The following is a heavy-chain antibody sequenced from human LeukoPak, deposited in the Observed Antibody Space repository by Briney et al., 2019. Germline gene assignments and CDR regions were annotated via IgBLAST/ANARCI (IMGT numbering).Heavy chain of an antibody. CDR3: ARAGYASSWYAQFPFSFDS. V-gene: IGHV4-39*07. J-gene: IGHJ4*01. Sequence: SETLSLTCTVSGGFISSSIYYWGWIRQPPGKGLEWIGSIYSSGTTYYNPSLKSQVSISLDTSKNQFSLKLTSVTAADTAVYYCARAGYASSWYAQFPFSFDSWGHGALVTVSS. CDR2: IYSSGTT. CDR1: GGFISSSIYY. D-gene: IGHD2-2*03.